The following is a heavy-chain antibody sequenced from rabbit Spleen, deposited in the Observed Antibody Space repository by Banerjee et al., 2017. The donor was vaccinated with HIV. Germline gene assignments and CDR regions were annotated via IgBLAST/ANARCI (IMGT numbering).Heavy chain of an antibody. V-gene: IGHV1S40*01. CDR3: ARDLDGVIGWNFGW. CDR1: GFSFISGYY. CDR2: IGTGSGTT. J-gene: IGHJ6*01. Sequence: QSLEESGGDLVKPGTSLTLTCTASGFSFISGYYMSWVRQAPGKGLEWIGCIGTGSGTTWFANWAKGRFTISKTSSTTVTLQMTSLTAADTATYFCARDLDGVIGWNFGWWGPGTLVTVS. D-gene: IGHD4-1*01.